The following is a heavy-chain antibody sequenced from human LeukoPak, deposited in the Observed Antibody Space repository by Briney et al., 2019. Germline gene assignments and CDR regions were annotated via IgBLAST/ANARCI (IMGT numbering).Heavy chain of an antibody. CDR1: GGTFSSYA. CDR2: IIPILGIA. D-gene: IGHD6-13*01. J-gene: IGHJ4*02. Sequence: GASVKVSCKASGGTFSSYAISWVRQAPGQGLEWMGRIIPILGIANYAQKFQGRVTITADESTSTAYMELSSLRSEDTAVYYCARVSAAAAPPYYFDYWGQGTLVTVSS. CDR3: ARVSAAAAPPYYFDY. V-gene: IGHV1-69*04.